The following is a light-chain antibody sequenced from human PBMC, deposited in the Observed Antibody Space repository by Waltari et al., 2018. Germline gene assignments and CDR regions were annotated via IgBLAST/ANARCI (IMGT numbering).Light chain of an antibody. CDR1: QSVDNTY. CDR3: QQYGGSLPYT. J-gene: IGKJ2*01. V-gene: IGKV3-20*01. CDR2: AAS. Sequence: EIVLTQSPGTLSLSPGERATLSCRASQSVDNTYLAWYQKKPDQAPRLLIFAASSGATGIPDRFSGGGSGTDFTLTISRLEPEDFAVYYCQQYGGSLPYTFGQGTKLEIK.